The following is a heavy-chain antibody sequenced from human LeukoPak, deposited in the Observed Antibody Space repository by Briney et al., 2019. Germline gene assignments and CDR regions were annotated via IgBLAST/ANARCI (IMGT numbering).Heavy chain of an antibody. J-gene: IGHJ4*02. CDR2: ISAYNGNT. V-gene: IGHV1-18*01. Sequence: ASVKVSCKASGYTFTSYGISWVRQAPGQGLEWMGWISAYNGNTNYAQKLQGRVTMTTDTSTSTAYMELRSLRSDDTAVYYCARGVGGYCSITSCYTNPDYWGQGTLVTVSS. CDR1: GYTFTSYG. D-gene: IGHD2-2*02. CDR3: ARGVGGYCSITSCYTNPDY.